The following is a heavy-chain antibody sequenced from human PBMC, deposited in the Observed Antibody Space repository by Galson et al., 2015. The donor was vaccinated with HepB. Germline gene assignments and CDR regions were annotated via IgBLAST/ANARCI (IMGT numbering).Heavy chain of an antibody. V-gene: IGHV3-33*01. CDR2: TWSDGSKK. CDR3: TRDGSGNRLESYFDY. Sequence: SLRLSCAASGVTFSSFGMHWVRQAPGKGLEWVAGTWSDGSKKFYADSVQGRFTISRDNSENRLYLQMNSLRAEDTAVYYCTRDGSGNRLESYFDYWGQGTLVTVSS. D-gene: IGHD5-18*01. CDR1: GVTFSSFG. J-gene: IGHJ4*02.